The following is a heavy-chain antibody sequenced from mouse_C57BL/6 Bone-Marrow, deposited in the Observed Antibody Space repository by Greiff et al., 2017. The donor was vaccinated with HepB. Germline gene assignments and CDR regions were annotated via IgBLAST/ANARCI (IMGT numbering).Heavy chain of an antibody. CDR2: IRLKSDNYAT. V-gene: IGHV6-3*01. Sequence: EVKLMESGGGLVQPGGSMKLSCVASGFTFSNYWMNWVRQSPEKGLEWVAQIRLKSDNYATHYAESVKGRFTISRDDSKSSVYLQMNNLRAEDTGIYYCTGYYYGSSPHAMDYWGQGTSVTVSS. CDR1: GFTFSNYW. J-gene: IGHJ4*01. D-gene: IGHD1-1*01. CDR3: TGYYYGSSPHAMDY.